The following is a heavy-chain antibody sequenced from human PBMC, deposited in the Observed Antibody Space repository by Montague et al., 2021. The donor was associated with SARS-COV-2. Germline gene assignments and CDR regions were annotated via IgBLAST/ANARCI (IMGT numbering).Heavy chain of an antibody. V-gene: IGHV4-61*02. J-gene: IGHJ4*02. Sequence: TLSLTCTVSGGSISRGHYYWSWIRLPAGKGLEWIGRIYRSGSPNYNPSLESRVVLSVDTSRNQFSMKMTSVTAADTAMYYCARGGDTGVVTVTGGFDSWGQGTLVIVSS. CDR3: ARGGDTGVVTVTGGFDS. D-gene: IGHD5-18*01. CDR1: GGSISRGHYY. CDR2: IYRSGSP.